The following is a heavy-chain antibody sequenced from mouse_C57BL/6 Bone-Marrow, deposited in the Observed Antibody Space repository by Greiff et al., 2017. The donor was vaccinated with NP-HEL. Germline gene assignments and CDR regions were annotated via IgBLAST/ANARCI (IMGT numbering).Heavy chain of an antibody. Sequence: VKLEESGAELVKPGASVKMSCKASGYTFTTYPIEWMKQNHGKSLEWIGNFHPYNDDTKYNEKFKGKATLTVEKSSSTVYLELSRLTSDDSAVYYCARKGDYSDAMDYWGQGTSVTVSS. V-gene: IGHV1-47*01. CDR1: GYTFTTYP. CDR2: FHPYNDDT. D-gene: IGHD1-1*01. CDR3: ARKGDYSDAMDY. J-gene: IGHJ4*01.